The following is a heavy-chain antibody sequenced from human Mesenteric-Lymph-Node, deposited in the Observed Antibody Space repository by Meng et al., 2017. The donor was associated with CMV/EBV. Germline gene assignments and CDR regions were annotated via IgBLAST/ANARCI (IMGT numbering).Heavy chain of an antibody. D-gene: IGHD2-15*01. Sequence: SGFTFSGYAMHWVRQAPGKGLAWVAVISDDGSDKYYADSVKGRFTISRDNSMNTVYLQMNSLRPEDTAVYCCARDPVRIFQNYFDYWGQGTLVTVSS. V-gene: IGHV3-30*04. CDR1: GFTFSGYA. CDR2: ISDDGSDK. CDR3: ARDPVRIFQNYFDY. J-gene: IGHJ4*02.